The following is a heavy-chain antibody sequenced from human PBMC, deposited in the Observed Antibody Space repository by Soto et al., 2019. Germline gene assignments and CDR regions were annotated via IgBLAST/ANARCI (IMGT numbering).Heavy chain of an antibody. V-gene: IGHV4-39*01. CDR2: IYYSGST. Sequence: SETLSLTCTVSGGSISSSSYYWGWIRQPPGKGLERIGSIYYSGSTYYNPSLKSRVTISVDTSKNQFSLKLSSVTAADTAVYYCARHALFSDYYYGMDVWGQGTKVTVSS. D-gene: IGHD3-10*01. CDR1: GGSISSSSYY. CDR3: ARHALFSDYYYGMDV. J-gene: IGHJ6*02.